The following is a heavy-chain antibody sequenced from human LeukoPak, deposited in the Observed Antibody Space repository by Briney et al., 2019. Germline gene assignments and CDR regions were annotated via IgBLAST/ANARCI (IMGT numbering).Heavy chain of an antibody. V-gene: IGHV1-8*03. CDR2: MNPNSGNT. D-gene: IGHD2-2*02. CDR1: GYTFTSYD. Sequence: ASVKVSRKASGYTFTSYDINWVRQATGQGLEWMGWMNPNSGNTGYAQKFQGRVTITRNTSISTAYMELSSLRSEDTAVYYCARAGVVVPAAIPENYYYMDVWGKGTTVTVSS. J-gene: IGHJ6*03. CDR3: ARAGVVVPAAIPENYYYMDV.